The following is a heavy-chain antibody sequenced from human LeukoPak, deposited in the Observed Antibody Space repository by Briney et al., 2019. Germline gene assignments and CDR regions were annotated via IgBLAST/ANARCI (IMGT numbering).Heavy chain of an antibody. CDR1: GFTFSNAW. J-gene: IGHJ4*02. Sequence: GGSLRLSCAAGGFTFSNAWMSWGRQAQGKGRGWGGRIKSKTDGGTTDYAAPVKGRFTISRDDSKNTLYLQLNSLKTEDTAVYYCTTEGSGWYIAQFDYWGQGTLVTVSS. CDR3: TTEGSGWYIAQFDY. D-gene: IGHD6-19*01. CDR2: IKSKTDGGTT. V-gene: IGHV3-15*01.